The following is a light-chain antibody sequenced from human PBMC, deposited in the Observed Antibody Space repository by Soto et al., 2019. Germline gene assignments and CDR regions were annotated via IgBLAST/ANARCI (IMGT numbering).Light chain of an antibody. CDR3: QQDGSSPLT. J-gene: IGKJ4*01. CDR2: GAS. V-gene: IGKV3-20*01. Sequence: EIVLTQSPGTLSLSPGERATLSCRASQSFRSSYLAWYQQKPGQAPRLLIYGASSRATGIPDRFSGSGSGTDFTLTISRLEPEDFAVYYCQQDGSSPLTFGGGTKVESK. CDR1: QSFRSSY.